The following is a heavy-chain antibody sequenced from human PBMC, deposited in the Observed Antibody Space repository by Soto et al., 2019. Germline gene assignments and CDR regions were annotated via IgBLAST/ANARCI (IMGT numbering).Heavy chain of an antibody. CDR1: GDSVSSNSAA. J-gene: IGHJ3*02. V-gene: IGHV6-1*01. CDR3: ARVLVGYDILTGYYHDAFDI. D-gene: IGHD3-9*01. CDR2: TYYRSKWYN. Sequence: PSQTLSLTCAISGDSVSSNSAAWNWIRQSPSRGLEWLGRTYYRSKWYNDYAVSVKSRITINPDTSKNQFSLQLNSVTPEDTAVYYCARVLVGYDILTGYYHDAFDIWGQGTMVTVSS.